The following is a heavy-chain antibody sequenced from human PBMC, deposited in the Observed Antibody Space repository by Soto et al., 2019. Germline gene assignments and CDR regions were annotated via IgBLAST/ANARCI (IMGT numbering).Heavy chain of an antibody. J-gene: IGHJ4*02. Sequence: GGSLRLSCAASGFTFSSYSMNWVRQAPGKGLEWVSSISSSSSYIYYADSVKGRFTISRDNAKNSLYLQMNSLRAEDTAVYYCARGEYCSGGSCYSVYWGQGTLVTVSS. CDR3: ARGEYCSGGSCYSVY. CDR2: ISSSSSYI. CDR1: GFTFSSYS. V-gene: IGHV3-21*01. D-gene: IGHD2-15*01.